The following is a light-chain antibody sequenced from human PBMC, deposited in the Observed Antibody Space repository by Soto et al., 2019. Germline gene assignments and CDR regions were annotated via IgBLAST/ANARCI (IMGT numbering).Light chain of an antibody. CDR2: GAS. CDR1: HSVSSK. Sequence: EIVMTQSPATLSVSVGERATLSCRASHSVSSKLAWYQQKPGQAPMLLIYGASTKSTDIPGRFRGSGSGTEFTLTISSLQSEDFGVYYCQQYNDWPRQLTFGGGTKVEIK. V-gene: IGKV3-15*01. J-gene: IGKJ4*01. CDR3: QQYNDWPRQLT.